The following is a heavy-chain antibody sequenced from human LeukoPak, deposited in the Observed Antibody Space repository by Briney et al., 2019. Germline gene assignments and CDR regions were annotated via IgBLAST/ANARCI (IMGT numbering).Heavy chain of an antibody. V-gene: IGHV3-23*01. Sequence: PGGSLRLSCAASGFTFSSYAMSWVRQAPGKGLEWVSAISGSGGSTYYADSVKGRFTISRDNSKNTLYLQMNSLRAEDTAVYYCAKDRTTSLTVTAYDGFDPWGQGTLVTVSS. D-gene: IGHD4-11*01. CDR3: AKDRTTSLTVTAYDGFDP. CDR1: GFTFSSYA. CDR2: ISGSGGST. J-gene: IGHJ5*02.